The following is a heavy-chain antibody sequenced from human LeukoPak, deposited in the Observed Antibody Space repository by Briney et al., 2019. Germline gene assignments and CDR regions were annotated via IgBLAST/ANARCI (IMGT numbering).Heavy chain of an antibody. D-gene: IGHD6-13*01. CDR2: IYYSGST. CDR3: ARNRIAAAGTGSVSWFDP. V-gene: IGHV4-39*01. J-gene: IGHJ5*02. CDR1: GGSISSSSYY. Sequence: SETLSLTCTVSGGSISSSSYYWGWIRQPPGKGLEWIGSIYYSGSTYYNPSLKSRVTISVDTSKNQFSLKLSSVTAADTAVYYCARNRIAAAGTGSVSWFDPGGQGTLVTVSS.